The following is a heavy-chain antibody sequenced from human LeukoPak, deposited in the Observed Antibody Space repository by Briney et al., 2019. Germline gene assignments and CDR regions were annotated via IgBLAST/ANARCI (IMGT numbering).Heavy chain of an antibody. J-gene: IGHJ6*02. D-gene: IGHD2-2*01. CDR1: GGSISSYY. CDR3: ARGIGGSAFYYYYGMDV. CDR2: IYYSGST. Sequence: SETLSLTCTVSGGSISSYYWSWIRQPPGKGLEWIGYIYYSGSTNYNPSHKSRVTISVDTSKNQFSLKLTSVSAADTAVYYCARGIGGSAFYYYYGMDVWGQGTTVTVSS. V-gene: IGHV4-59*01.